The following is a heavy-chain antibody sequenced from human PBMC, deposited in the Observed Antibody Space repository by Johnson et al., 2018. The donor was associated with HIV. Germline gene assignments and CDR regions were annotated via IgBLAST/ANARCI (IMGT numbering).Heavy chain of an antibody. D-gene: IGHD3-16*01. CDR2: IFSVGNT. CDR1: GITVSSNY. Sequence: MLLVESGGGLVQPGGSLRLSCAASGITVSSNYMSWVRQAPGKGLEWVSLIFSVGNTYYADSVKGRFTMSRDNAKKSLYLQMNSLRAEDTAVYYCAKGGRFDAFDIWGQGTMVTVSS. V-gene: IGHV3-66*02. J-gene: IGHJ3*02. CDR3: AKGGRFDAFDI.